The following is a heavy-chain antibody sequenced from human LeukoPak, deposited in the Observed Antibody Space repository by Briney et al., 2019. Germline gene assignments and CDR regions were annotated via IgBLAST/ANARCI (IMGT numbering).Heavy chain of an antibody. D-gene: IGHD3-10*01. CDR1: GFTFSSYT. Sequence: GGSLRLSCAASGFTFSSYTMNWVRQAPGKGLEWVSYISTSSIYIYYADSLKGRFTISRDNAKNSLYLQMSSLRVEDTAVYYCAKVANYYYGSESYYFFEHWGQGTPVTASS. J-gene: IGHJ4*02. CDR3: AKVANYYYGSESYYFFEH. V-gene: IGHV3-21*01. CDR2: ISTSSIYI.